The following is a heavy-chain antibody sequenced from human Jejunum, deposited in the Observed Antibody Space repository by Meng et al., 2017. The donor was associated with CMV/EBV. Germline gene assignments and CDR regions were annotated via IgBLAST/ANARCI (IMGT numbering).Heavy chain of an antibody. CDR1: GFSVSNSY. CDR2: IAGGGNT. Sequence: SGFSVSNSYMSWVRQAQGKGLECVSLIAGGGNTFYGDSVKGRFTISRDNSKNTLDLQMNSLTTDDTALYYCAIDLGSGNYYRGGTDKWGQGTLVTVSS. D-gene: IGHD1-26*01. J-gene: IGHJ4*02. CDR3: AIDLGSGNYYRGGTDK. V-gene: IGHV3-66*02.